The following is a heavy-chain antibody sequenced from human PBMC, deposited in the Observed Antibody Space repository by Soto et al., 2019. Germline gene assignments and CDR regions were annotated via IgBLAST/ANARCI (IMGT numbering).Heavy chain of an antibody. CDR1: GFTFSKTW. V-gene: IGHV3-15*07. Sequence: EVQLVESGGGLVKPGGSLRLSCAASGFTFSKTWMNWVRQAPGKGLEWVGRIKSMPDGGTADYAAPLKGRFTISRDDSKNTLFLKKNSLKPEDPAVYYCPTHTVGDYGGQGPRLTVPS. CDR3: PTHTVGDY. CDR2: IKSMPDGGTA. J-gene: IGHJ4*02.